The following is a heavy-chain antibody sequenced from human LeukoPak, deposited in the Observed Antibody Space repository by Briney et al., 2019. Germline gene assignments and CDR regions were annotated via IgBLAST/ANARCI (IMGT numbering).Heavy chain of an antibody. CDR2: ISAYNGNT. CDR3: ARDSGYSLLGDY. CDR1: GYTFTSYG. Sequence: ASVKVSCKASGYTFTSYGISWVRQAPGQGLEWMGWISAYNGNTNYAQKLQGRVTMTTDTSTSTDYIELRSLRSDDTAVYYCARDSGYSLLGDYWGQGTLVTVSS. D-gene: IGHD2-15*01. J-gene: IGHJ4*02. V-gene: IGHV1-18*01.